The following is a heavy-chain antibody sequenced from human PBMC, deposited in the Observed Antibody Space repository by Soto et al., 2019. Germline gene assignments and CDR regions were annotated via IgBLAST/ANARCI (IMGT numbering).Heavy chain of an antibody. CDR3: ARVYCSGGSCSATLYYFDY. Sequence: EVQRVESGGGLVQPGGSLRLSCAASGFTFSDHYMDWVRQAPGKGLEWVGRTRNKANSYTTEYAASVKGRFTISRDDSKNSLYLQMNSLKTEDTAVYYCARVYCSGGSCSATLYYFDYWGQGTLVTVSS. CDR2: TRNKANSYTT. CDR1: GFTFSDHY. J-gene: IGHJ4*02. D-gene: IGHD2-15*01. V-gene: IGHV3-72*01.